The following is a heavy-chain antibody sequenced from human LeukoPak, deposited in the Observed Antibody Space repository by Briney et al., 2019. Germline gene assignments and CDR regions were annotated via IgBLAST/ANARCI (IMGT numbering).Heavy chain of an antibody. D-gene: IGHD5-18*01. CDR2: INPSGGST. CDR1: GYTFTSYY. J-gene: IGHJ4*02. V-gene: IGHV1-46*01. Sequence: ASVKVSCKASGYTFTSYYIYWVRQAPGQGLEWMGIINPSGGSTNYAQKFQGRVTMTRDTSTSTVYMELSSLRSDDTAVYYCARLDGYGYSFDYWGQGTLVTVSS. CDR3: ARLDGYGYSFDY.